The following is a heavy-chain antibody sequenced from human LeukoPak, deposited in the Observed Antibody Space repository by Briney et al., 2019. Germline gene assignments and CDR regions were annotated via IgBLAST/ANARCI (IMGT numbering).Heavy chain of an antibody. CDR2: ISYDGSNK. CDR1: GFTFSSYA. J-gene: IGHJ4*02. D-gene: IGHD3-22*01. CDR3: ARDHSSGYYTDY. Sequence: PGGSLRLSCAASGFTFSSYAMHWVRQAPGKGLEWVAVISYDGSNKYYADSVKGRFTISRDNSKNTLYLQMNSLRAEDTAVYYCARDHSSGYYTDYWGQGTLVTVSP. V-gene: IGHV3-30-3*01.